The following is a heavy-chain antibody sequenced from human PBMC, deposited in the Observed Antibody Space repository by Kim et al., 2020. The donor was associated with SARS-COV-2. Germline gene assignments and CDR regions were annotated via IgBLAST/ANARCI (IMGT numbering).Heavy chain of an antibody. CDR2: ISYDGSNK. D-gene: IGHD6-19*01. Sequence: GGSLRLSCAASGFTFSSYGMHWVRQAPGKGLEWVAVISYDGSNKYYADSVKGRFTISRDNSKNTLYLQMNSLRAEDTAVYYCARGPGYSSGWYDEAYFDYWGQGTLVTVSS. V-gene: IGHV3-33*05. CDR3: ARGPGYSSGWYDEAYFDY. J-gene: IGHJ4*02. CDR1: GFTFSSYG.